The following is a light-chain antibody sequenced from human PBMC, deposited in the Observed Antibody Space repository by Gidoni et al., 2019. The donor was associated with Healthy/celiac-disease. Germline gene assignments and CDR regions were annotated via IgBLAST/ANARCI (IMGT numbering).Light chain of an antibody. Sequence: DIQMTQSPSSLSASVGDRVTITCRASQGISNSLAWYQQKPGKAPKLLLYAASRLESGVPSRFSGSGSGTDYPLTISSLQPEDFATYYCQQYYSTPSWTFGQGTQVEIK. CDR1: QGISNS. CDR3: QQYYSTPSWT. CDR2: AAS. J-gene: IGKJ1*01. V-gene: IGKV1-NL1*01.